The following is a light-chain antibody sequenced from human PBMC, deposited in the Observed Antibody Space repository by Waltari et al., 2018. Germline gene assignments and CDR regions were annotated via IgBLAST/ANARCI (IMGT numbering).Light chain of an antibody. V-gene: IGKV3-20*01. CDR2: GAS. CDR1: QGVSSSY. CDR3: QLYGSSSRYI. Sequence: EIVLTQFPGTLPSSPGARATVSGRASQGVSSSYLAWYQQKPGQAPRLLIYGASSRATGIPDRFSGSGSGTDFSLTIRRLEPEDFAVYYCQLYGSSSRYIFGQGTKLEI. J-gene: IGKJ2*01.